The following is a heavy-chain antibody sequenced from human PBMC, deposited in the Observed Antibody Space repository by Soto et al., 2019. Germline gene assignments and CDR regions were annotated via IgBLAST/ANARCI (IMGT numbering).Heavy chain of an antibody. Sequence: QVQLVQSGAEVKKPGASVKVSCKASGYTFTSYGISWVRQAPGQGLEWMGWISTYNGNTNYAQKLQGRVTMTTDTSTSTAYMELRSLRSDDTAVYYCARVPATGYYYDSSGNYYFDYWGQGTLVTVSS. CDR2: ISTYNGNT. D-gene: IGHD3-22*01. CDR3: ARVPATGYYYDSSGNYYFDY. J-gene: IGHJ4*02. V-gene: IGHV1-18*01. CDR1: GYTFTSYG.